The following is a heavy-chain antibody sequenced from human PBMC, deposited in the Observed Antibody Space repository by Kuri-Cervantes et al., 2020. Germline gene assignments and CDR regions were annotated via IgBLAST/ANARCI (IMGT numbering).Heavy chain of an antibody. D-gene: IGHD6-6*01. V-gene: IGHV4-39*07. Sequence: SETLSLTCTVSGGSISSYYWSWIRQPPGKGLEWIGSIYYTGRTYYNPSLKSQITISLDTSKNQFSLKLSSVTAADTAVYYCARSRTAARRSWFDPWGQGTLVTVSS. CDR3: ARSRTAARRSWFDP. CDR2: IYYTGRT. J-gene: IGHJ5*02. CDR1: GGSISSYY.